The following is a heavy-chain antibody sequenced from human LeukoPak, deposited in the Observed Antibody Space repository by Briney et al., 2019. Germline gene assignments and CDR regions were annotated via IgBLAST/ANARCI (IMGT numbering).Heavy chain of an antibody. CDR3: ASASSGQEGFDY. J-gene: IGHJ4*02. V-gene: IGHV4-34*01. CDR2: INHSGST. CDR1: VGSFSGYY. Sequence: SETLSLTCAVYVGSFSGYYWSWIRQPPGKGLEWIGEINHSGSTNYNPSLKSRVTISVDTSKNQFSLTLSSVPAADTAVYYCASASSGQEGFDYWGQGTLVTVSS.